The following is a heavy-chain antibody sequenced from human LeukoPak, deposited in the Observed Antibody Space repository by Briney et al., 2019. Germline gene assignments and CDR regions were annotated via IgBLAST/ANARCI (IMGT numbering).Heavy chain of an antibody. D-gene: IGHD3-9*01. CDR1: GGSISSGDYY. CDR2: IYYSGST. Sequence: SQTLSLTCTVSGGSISSGDYYWSWIRQPPGKGPEWIGDIYYSGSTRYNPSLKSRFIISVGTSKNQFSLKLSSVTAADTAVYYCARGGGVTYYDILTGYSVYYYYGMDVWGQGTTVTVSS. J-gene: IGHJ6*02. CDR3: ARGGGVTYYDILTGYSVYYYYGMDV. V-gene: IGHV4-30-4*01.